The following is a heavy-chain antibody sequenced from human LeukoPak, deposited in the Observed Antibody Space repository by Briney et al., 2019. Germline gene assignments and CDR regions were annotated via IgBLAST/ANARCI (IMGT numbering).Heavy chain of an antibody. D-gene: IGHD2-15*01. V-gene: IGHV4-39*01. J-gene: IGHJ5*01. CDR3: ARHWEYCSVGSCSDNWFDS. CDR2: IYFNGRP. Sequence: PSETLSLTCTASGGSLTSSSYYWGWIRQSPGKGLEWIGSIYFNGRPYYSPSLKSRVTISADTSKNQFSLKLTSVTAADTAVYCCARHWEYCSVGSCSDNWFDSWGQGTLVTVSS. CDR1: GGSLTSSSYY.